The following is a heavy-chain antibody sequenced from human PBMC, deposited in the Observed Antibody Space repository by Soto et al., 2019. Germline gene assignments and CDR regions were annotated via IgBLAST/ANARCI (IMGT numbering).Heavy chain of an antibody. D-gene: IGHD3-22*01. CDR3: AKAEYYYDSSGYYYDYYYGMDV. CDR2: ISGSGGST. V-gene: IGHV3-23*01. Sequence: GGSLRLSCAASGFTFSSYAMSWVRQAPGKGLEWVSAISGSGGSTYYADSVKGRFTISRDNSKNTLYLQMNSLRAEATAVYYCAKAEYYYDSSGYYYDYYYGMDVWGQGTTVTVSS. J-gene: IGHJ6*02. CDR1: GFTFSSYA.